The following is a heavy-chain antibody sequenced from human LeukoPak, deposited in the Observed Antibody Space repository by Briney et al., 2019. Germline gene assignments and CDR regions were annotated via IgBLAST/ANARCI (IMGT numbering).Heavy chain of an antibody. CDR1: GFTFNDYY. Sequence: NSGGSLRLFCAASGFTFNDYYMRWLRQPPGKELAWVLYIGGSITCTNYVYSVRGGFTISRDNSKKSLYLQMNSLRAEDTAVYYFARDREVVAFDIWGQGAMVTVSS. D-gene: IGHD2-15*01. CDR2: IGGSITCT. V-gene: IGHV3-11*05. J-gene: IGHJ3*02. CDR3: ARDREVVAFDI.